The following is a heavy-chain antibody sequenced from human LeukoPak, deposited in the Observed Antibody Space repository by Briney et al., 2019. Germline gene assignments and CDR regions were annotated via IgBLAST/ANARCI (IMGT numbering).Heavy chain of an antibody. D-gene: IGHD6-13*01. CDR3: AKDYVIAAAGGYFDY. V-gene: IGHV3-23*01. CDR1: GFTFSSYA. J-gene: IGHJ4*02. Sequence: GGSLRLSCAASGFTFSSYAMSWVRQAPGKGLEWVSAISGSGGSTYYADSVKGRFTISRDNSKNTLYLQMNSLRAEDAAVYYCAKDYVIAAAGGYFDYWGQGTLVTVSS. CDR2: ISGSGGST.